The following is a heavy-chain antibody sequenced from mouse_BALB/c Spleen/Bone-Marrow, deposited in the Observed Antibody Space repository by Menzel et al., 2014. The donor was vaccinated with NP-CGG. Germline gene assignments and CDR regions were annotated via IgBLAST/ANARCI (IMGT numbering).Heavy chain of an antibody. CDR2: ISSGGSDT. J-gene: IGHJ4*01. D-gene: IGHD3-1*01. Sequence: DVKLVESGGGLVKPGGSLKLSCTTSGFTFSSYAMSWVRQTPEKRLEWVAVISSGGSDTYYPDSVKGRFTVSRDNAKNTLYLQMSSLRSEDTALYHCARRSDLRASMDYWGQGTSVTVSS. CDR3: ARRSDLRASMDY. CDR1: GFTFSSYA. V-gene: IGHV5-9-3*01.